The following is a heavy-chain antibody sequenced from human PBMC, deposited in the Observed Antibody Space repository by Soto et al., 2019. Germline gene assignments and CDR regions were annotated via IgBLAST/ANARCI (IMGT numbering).Heavy chain of an antibody. CDR2: ISGSGGST. Sequence: EVQLLESGGGLVQPGGSLRLSCAASGFTFSSYAMSWVRQAPGKGLEWVSAISGSGGSTYYADSVKGRFTISRDNSKNTLYLQMNSLRAGDTAVYYCAKCRDYYDSSGYIGGNDYWGQGTLVTVSS. D-gene: IGHD3-22*01. CDR1: GFTFSSYA. J-gene: IGHJ4*02. CDR3: AKCRDYYDSSGYIGGNDY. V-gene: IGHV3-23*01.